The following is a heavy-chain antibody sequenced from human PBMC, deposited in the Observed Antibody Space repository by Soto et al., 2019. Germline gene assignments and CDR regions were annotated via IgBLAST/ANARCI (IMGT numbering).Heavy chain of an antibody. J-gene: IGHJ4*02. CDR3: ARDLNYDILTGYYGSLDY. D-gene: IGHD3-9*01. CDR1: GSIFTGYG. Sequence: PGGSLRLSCAASGSIFTGYGMHWVRQAPGKGLEWVAVIWFDGSNKYYADSVKGRFTISRDNSKNMLYLQMNSLRVEDTAVYYCARDLNYDILTGYYGSLDYWGQGTLVTVSS. V-gene: IGHV3-33*01. CDR2: IWFDGSNK.